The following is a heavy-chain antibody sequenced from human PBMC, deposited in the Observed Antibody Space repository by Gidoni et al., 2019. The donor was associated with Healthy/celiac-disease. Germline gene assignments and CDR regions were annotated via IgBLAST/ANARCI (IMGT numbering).Heavy chain of an antibody. CDR2: ISWDGGST. V-gene: IGHV3-43D*03. CDR3: AKDRDNHYYGSGGMDV. J-gene: IGHJ6*02. CDR1: GVTFYAYA. D-gene: IGHD3-10*01. Sequence: EVQLVESGGVVVQPGGSLSLACADSGVTFYAYAMHWVRQAPGKGLEWVALISWDGGSTYYADSVKGRFTISRDNSKNSLYLQMNSLRAEDTALYYCAKDRDNHYYGSGGMDVWGQGTTVTVSS.